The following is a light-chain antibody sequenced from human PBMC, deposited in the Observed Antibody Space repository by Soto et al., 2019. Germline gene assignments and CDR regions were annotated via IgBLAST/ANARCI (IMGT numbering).Light chain of an antibody. CDR2: GAS. CDR3: QQYNKWPLT. CDR1: ESVSNN. V-gene: IGKV3-15*01. Sequence: IVLTQSPATLSVSQGERATLSCRASESVSNNLAWSQQKPGQAPGLLLFGASARATGIPARFSGSGSGTEFPLTISSLQSEDFAVYYCQQYNKWPLTFRGGTKVEIK. J-gene: IGKJ4*01.